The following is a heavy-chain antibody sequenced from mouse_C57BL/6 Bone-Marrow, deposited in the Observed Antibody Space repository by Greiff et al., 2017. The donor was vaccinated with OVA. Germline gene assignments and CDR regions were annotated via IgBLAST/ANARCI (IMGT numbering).Heavy chain of an antibody. Sequence: VQLKESGAELVKPGASVTLSCTASGFTIKDYYMNWVKQRPEQGLEWIGRIDPEDGETKYAPKFQGKATITADTSSNRAYLKLSSLTSEDTAVYYCARGVMSVVEHWYLDVWGTGTTVTVSS. J-gene: IGHJ1*03. CDR1: GFTIKDYY. D-gene: IGHD1-1*01. CDR3: ARGVMSVVEHWYLDV. V-gene: IGHV14-2*01. CDR2: IDPEDGET.